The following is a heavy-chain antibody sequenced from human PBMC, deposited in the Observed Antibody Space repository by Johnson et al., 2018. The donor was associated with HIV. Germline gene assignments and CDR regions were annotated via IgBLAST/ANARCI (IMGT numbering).Heavy chain of an antibody. CDR2: IRYDGSNE. Sequence: QVQLVESGGGVVRPGGSLRLSCVASGFIFSTYGMHWVRQAPGKGLEWLAFIRYDGSNEYYVDSVKGRFTISRDNSKNTLYLQRNSLRAEERAMYYCARGPEGDAFDIWGQGTMVTVSS. CDR1: GFIFSTYG. J-gene: IGHJ3*02. V-gene: IGHV3-30*02. CDR3: ARGPEGDAFDI.